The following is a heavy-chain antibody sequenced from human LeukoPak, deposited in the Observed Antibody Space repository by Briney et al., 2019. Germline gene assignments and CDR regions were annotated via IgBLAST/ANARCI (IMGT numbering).Heavy chain of an antibody. D-gene: IGHD3-10*01. Sequence: GGSLRLSCAASGFAFSSYAMSWVRQAPGKGLEWVSAISGSGVTTYYADSVKGRFTISRDNSKNTLYLQMNSLRAEDTALYYCAKDRDYYLVGFFDYWGQGTLVTVSS. J-gene: IGHJ4*02. V-gene: IGHV3-23*01. CDR3: AKDRDYYLVGFFDY. CDR2: ISGSGVTT. CDR1: GFAFSSYA.